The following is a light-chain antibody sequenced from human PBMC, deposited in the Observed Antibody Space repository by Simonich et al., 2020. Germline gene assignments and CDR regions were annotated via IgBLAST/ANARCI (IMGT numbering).Light chain of an antibody. CDR1: SSDVGSYNL. Sequence: QSALTQPASVSGSPGQSIPISCTGTSSDVGSYNLVSWYQQHPGKAPNLMIYEGSKRPSGVSNRFSGSKSGNTASLTISGLQAEDEADYYCCSYAGSSTLVFGGGTKLTVL. V-gene: IGLV2-23*01. CDR2: EGS. J-gene: IGLJ3*02. CDR3: CSYAGSSTLV.